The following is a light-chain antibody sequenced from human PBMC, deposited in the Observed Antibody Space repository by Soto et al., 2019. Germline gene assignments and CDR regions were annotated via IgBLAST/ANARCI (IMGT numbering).Light chain of an antibody. CDR2: ATS. CDR3: QQYGSSPLT. J-gene: IGKJ4*01. Sequence: IVLTQSPGTLSLSPGERATLSCMASQSVSSYFAWYQQKPGQAPRLLIYATSSRATGIPDRFSGSGSGTDFTLTISRLEHEDLAVYFCQQYGSSPLTVGGGTKVDIK. CDR1: QSVSSY. V-gene: IGKV3-20*01.